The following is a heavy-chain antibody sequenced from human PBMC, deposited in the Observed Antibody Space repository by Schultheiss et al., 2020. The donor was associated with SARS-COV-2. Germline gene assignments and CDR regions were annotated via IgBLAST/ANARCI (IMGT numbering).Heavy chain of an antibody. D-gene: IGHD3-3*01. J-gene: IGHJ6*03. CDR2: IFNGGSA. Sequence: SQTLSLTCTVSSGSIRSGNYYWNWIRQPPGKGLEWIGYIFNGGSANYNPSLKSRVTISLDTSQSQFSLQLSSVTAADTAVYYCARGLKTIFGVTTYYYYYMDVWGKGTTVTVSS. CDR1: SGSIRSGNYY. CDR3: ARGLKTIFGVTTYYYYYMDV. V-gene: IGHV4-61*01.